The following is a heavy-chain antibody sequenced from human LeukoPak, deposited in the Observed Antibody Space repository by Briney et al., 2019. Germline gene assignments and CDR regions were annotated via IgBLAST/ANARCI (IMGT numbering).Heavy chain of an antibody. V-gene: IGHV3-23*01. CDR2: IGGSGSTT. J-gene: IGHJ4*02. CDR1: GFTFSNYW. CDR3: ARHVSLGGRDFDY. D-gene: IGHD3-16*01. Sequence: GGSLRLSCAASGFTFSNYWVHWVRQAPGKGLEWVSAIGGSGSTTYYADSVKGRFTISRDNSKNTLYLQMNSLRAEDTAVYYCARHVSLGGRDFDYWGQETLVTVSS.